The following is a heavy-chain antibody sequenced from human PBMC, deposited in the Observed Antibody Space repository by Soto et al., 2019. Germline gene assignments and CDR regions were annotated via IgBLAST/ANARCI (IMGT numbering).Heavy chain of an antibody. J-gene: IGHJ6*02. D-gene: IGHD3-3*01. CDR1: GASVGSGVSY. CDR3: AGITTFGVVNYGLDV. V-gene: IGHV4-31*03. Sequence: SETLSLTCTVSGASVGSGVSYWGWFRQHSGKGLEWIGYIYSSGSTYSNPSLQSRVSMSSDTSQNQFSLKLFSVTAADTAVYYCAGITTFGVVNYGLDVWDQGTTVTVSS. CDR2: IYSSGST.